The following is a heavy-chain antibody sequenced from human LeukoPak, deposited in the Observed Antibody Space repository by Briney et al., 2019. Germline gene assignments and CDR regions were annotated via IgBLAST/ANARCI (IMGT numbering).Heavy chain of an antibody. Sequence: SETLSLTCTVSGYSISSGYYWGWIRQPPGKGLEWIGSIYHSGSTYYNPSLKSRVTISVDTSKNQFSPKLSSVTAADTAVYYCANGQPNAFDIWGQGTMVTVSS. D-gene: IGHD1-1*01. CDR3: ANGQPNAFDI. CDR2: IYHSGST. V-gene: IGHV4-38-2*02. J-gene: IGHJ3*02. CDR1: GYSISSGYY.